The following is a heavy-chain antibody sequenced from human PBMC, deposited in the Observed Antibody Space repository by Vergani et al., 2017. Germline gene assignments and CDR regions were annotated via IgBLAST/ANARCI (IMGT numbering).Heavy chain of an antibody. V-gene: IGHV4-4*03. J-gene: IGHJ4*02. CDR3: SRGAYYFED. Sequence: QVQLQESGPGLVKPPGTLSLTCAVSGDSISSNNCWTWVRQPPGKGLEWIGEICHTEDTKYSPSLKSRVTVSVDESRNLFSLRLNSVTAADTAVYYCSRGAYYFEDWGQGTLVTVSP. CDR1: GDSISSNNC. CDR2: ICHTEDT. D-gene: IGHD3-10*01.